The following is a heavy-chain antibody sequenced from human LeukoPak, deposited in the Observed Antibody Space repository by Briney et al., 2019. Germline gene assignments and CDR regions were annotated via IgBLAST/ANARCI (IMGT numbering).Heavy chain of an antibody. V-gene: IGHV4-31*03. CDR3: ARAGYYYDSSGYYLIDR. CDR2: IYYSGST. D-gene: IGHD3-22*01. CDR1: GGSISSGGYY. J-gene: IGHJ5*02. Sequence: SQTLSLTCTVSGGSISSGGYYWSWIRQHPGKGLEWIGYIYYSGSTYYNPSLKSRVTISVDTSKNQFSLKLSSVTAADTAVYYCARAGYYYDSSGYYLIDRWGQGTLVTVSS.